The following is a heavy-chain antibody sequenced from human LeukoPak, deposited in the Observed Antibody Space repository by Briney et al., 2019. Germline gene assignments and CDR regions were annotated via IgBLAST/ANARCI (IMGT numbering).Heavy chain of an antibody. D-gene: IGHD3-16*02. Sequence: TGGSLRLSCTASGFTFSSYAMSWVRQAPGKGLEWVSAITDSGGSTSYADSVRGRFTISRDNSKNTLCLQMTSLRAEDTAVYYCAKDTSARRGSLNGWGQGTLVTVSS. CDR1: GFTFSSYA. V-gene: IGHV3-23*01. J-gene: IGHJ4*02. CDR2: ITDSGGST. CDR3: AKDTSARRGSLNG.